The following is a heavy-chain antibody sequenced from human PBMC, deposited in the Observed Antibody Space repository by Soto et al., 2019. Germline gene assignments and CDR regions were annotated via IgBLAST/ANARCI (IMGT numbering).Heavy chain of an antibody. CDR1: GFTFISYA. CDR3: AKGAVMDYYYYGMDV. Sequence: GGSLRLSCAASGFTFISYAMSWVRQAPGKGLEWVSAISGSGGSTYYADSVKGRFTISRDNSKNTLYLQMNSLRAEDTAVYYCAKGAVMDYYYYGMDVWGQGTTVSVSS. J-gene: IGHJ6*02. CDR2: ISGSGGST. V-gene: IGHV3-23*01.